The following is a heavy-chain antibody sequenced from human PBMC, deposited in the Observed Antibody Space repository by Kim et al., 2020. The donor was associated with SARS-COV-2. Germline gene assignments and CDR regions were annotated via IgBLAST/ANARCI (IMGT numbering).Heavy chain of an antibody. CDR2: ITSDGSRT. CDR1: GFTFSSYW. V-gene: IGHV3-74*01. D-gene: IGHD2-8*01. J-gene: IGHJ6*01. CDR3: ARAFCTLPPYNYYFYGM. Sequence: GGSLRLSCAASGFTFSSYWMHWVRQAPGKGLVWVSRITSDGSRTFYADSAKGRFTISRDNAKNTLYLQMSSLRAEDSAVYYCARAFCTLPPYNYYFYGM.